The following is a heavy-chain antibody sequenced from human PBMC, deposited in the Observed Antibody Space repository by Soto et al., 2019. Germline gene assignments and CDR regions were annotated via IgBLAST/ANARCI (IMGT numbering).Heavy chain of an antibody. J-gene: IGHJ6*02. CDR1: GGPVSGDDLY. CDR3: ARALVTDYNSRDYHYYFAMDV. D-gene: IGHD3-22*01. V-gene: IGHV4-31*02. CDR2: VYHTGTT. Sequence: TLSLTCVVSGGPVSGDDLYWSWIRHLPGKGLEWIANVYHTGTTYYNPPLKSRVSMSVDTSQNQFSLILASVTAADTAVYYCARALVTDYNSRDYHYYFAMDVWGQGTSVTVSS.